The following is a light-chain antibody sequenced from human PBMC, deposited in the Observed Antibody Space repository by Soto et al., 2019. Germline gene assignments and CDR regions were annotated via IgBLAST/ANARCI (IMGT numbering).Light chain of an antibody. J-gene: IGLJ2*01. V-gene: IGLV2-14*01. CDR1: GSDVGSYNY. Sequence: QSALTQPASVSGSPGQSITISCTGTGSDVGSYNYVSWYQQHPGKAPKLLIYDVSNRPSGVSNRFSGSKSGNTASLTISGLQAEDEADYYSSSYTTSSTLGVFGGGTKLTVL. CDR3: SSYTTSSTLGV. CDR2: DVS.